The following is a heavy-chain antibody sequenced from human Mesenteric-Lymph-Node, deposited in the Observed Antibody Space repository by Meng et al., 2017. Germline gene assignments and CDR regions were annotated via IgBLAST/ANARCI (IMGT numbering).Heavy chain of an antibody. Sequence: ASVKVSCKASGYTFTGYYMHWVRQAPGQGLEWMGRINPNSGGTNYAQKFQGRVTMTRDTSISTAYMELSRLRSDDTAVYYCARVSGYAAWGSFYSMDVWGQGTTVTVSS. CDR1: GYTFTGYY. J-gene: IGHJ6*02. CDR3: ARVSGYAAWGSFYSMDV. D-gene: IGHD5-18*01. CDR2: INPNSGGT. V-gene: IGHV1-2*06.